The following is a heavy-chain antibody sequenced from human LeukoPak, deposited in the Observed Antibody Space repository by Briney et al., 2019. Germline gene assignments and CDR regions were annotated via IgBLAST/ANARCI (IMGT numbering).Heavy chain of an antibody. CDR2: VYYTGST. Sequence: SETLSLTCTVSGGSISSYYWSWIRQPPGKGLEWIGYVYYTGSTNYNPSLKGRVTISIDTSKNQFSLKLSSVTAADTAVYYCATSSDTASAYWGQGTLVTVFS. CDR1: GGSISSYY. V-gene: IGHV4-59*08. D-gene: IGHD5-18*01. J-gene: IGHJ4*02. CDR3: ATSSDTASAY.